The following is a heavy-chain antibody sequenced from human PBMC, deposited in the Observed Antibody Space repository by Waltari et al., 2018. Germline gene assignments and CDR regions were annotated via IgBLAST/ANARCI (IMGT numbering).Heavy chain of an antibody. CDR3: ATTGGVYGESLYYYYGMDV. CDR2: IIPILGIA. CDR1: GGTFSSYT. V-gene: IGHV1-69*02. Sequence: QVQLVQSGAEVKKPGSSVKVSCKASGGTFSSYTISWVRQAPGQGLEWMGRIIPILGIANYAQKFQGRVTITADKSTSTAYMELSSLRSEDTAVYYCATTGGVYGESLYYYYGMDVWGQGTTVTVSS. D-gene: IGHD4-17*01. J-gene: IGHJ6*02.